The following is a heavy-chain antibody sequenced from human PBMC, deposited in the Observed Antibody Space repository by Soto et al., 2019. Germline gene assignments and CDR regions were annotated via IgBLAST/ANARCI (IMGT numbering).Heavy chain of an antibody. CDR3: ARMAGALGVVGAATPNWFDP. V-gene: IGHV1-8*01. Sequence: GASVKVSCKASGYTFTSSDINWVRQATGQGLEWMGWMNPNSGNTGYAQKFQGRVTMTRNTSISTAYMELSSLGSEDTAVYYCARMAGALGVVGAATPNWFDPWGQGTLVTVSS. CDR1: GYTFTSSD. D-gene: IGHD2-15*01. J-gene: IGHJ5*02. CDR2: MNPNSGNT.